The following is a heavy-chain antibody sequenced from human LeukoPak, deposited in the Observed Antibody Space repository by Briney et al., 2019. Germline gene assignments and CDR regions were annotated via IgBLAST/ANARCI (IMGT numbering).Heavy chain of an antibody. CDR2: IQNRGST. CDR3: TRGQWLDVWDF. J-gene: IGHJ4*02. CDR1: GTSLGNSY. Sequence: NPSETLSLTCSVSGTSLGNSYWSWIRQPAGKELEWIGHIQNRGSTIYNPSLGSRVTMSLDTPKNQFSLKLSSVTAADTAVYYCTRGQWLDVWDFWGQGTLVTVSS. V-gene: IGHV4-4*07. D-gene: IGHD6-19*01.